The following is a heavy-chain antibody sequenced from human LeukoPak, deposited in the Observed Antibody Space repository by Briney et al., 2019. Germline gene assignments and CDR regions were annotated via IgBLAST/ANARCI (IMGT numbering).Heavy chain of an antibody. CDR1: GFTFSTYW. CDR2: INTDGSST. D-gene: IGHD6-13*01. V-gene: IGHV3-74*01. J-gene: IGHJ4*02. CDR3: ARSTIAAQGPTNY. Sequence: PGGSLRLSCAASGFTFSTYWMHWVRQAPGKGLVWVSRINTDGSSTSYADSVKGRFTISRDNAKNTLYLQMSSLRAEDTAVYYCARSTIAAQGPTNYWGQGTPVTVSS.